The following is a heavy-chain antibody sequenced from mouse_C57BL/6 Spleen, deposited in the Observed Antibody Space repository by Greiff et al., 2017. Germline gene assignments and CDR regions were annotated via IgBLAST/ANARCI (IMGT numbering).Heavy chain of an antibody. J-gene: IGHJ4*01. V-gene: IGHV1-69*01. CDR1: GYTFTSYW. CDR2: IDPSDSYT. D-gene: IGHD2-4*01. Sequence: QVQLQQPGAELVMPGASVKLSCKASGYTFTSYWMHWVKQRPGQGLEWIGEIDPSDSYTNYNQKFKGKSTLTVDKSSSTAYMQLSSLTSEDSAVYYCASKIYYDYAMDYWGQGTSVTVSS. CDR3: ASKIYYDYAMDY.